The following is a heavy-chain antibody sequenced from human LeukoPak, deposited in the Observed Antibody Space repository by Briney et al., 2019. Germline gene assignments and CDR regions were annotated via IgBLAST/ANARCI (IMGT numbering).Heavy chain of an antibody. J-gene: IGHJ5*02. CDR2: ISAHNGNT. CDR3: AREYDFWSGYSNWFDP. Sequence: ASVKVSCKASGYTFTSYGISWVRQAPGQGLEWMGWISAHNGNTNYAQKLQGRVTMTTDTSTSTAYMELRSLRSDDTAVYYCAREYDFWSGYSNWFDPWGQGTLVTVSS. V-gene: IGHV1-18*01. CDR1: GYTFTSYG. D-gene: IGHD3-3*01.